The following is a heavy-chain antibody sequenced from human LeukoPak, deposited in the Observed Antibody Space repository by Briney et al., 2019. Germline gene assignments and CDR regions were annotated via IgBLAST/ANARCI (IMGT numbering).Heavy chain of an antibody. V-gene: IGHV4-59*01. CDR1: GVSLSSYY. J-gene: IGHJ4*02. Sequence: EASETLSLTCTVSGVSLSSYYWGWIRQPPGKGLEWIGNVYYTGITNYNPSLKSRVTISLDTSKNHFSLKLSSVTAAETAVYYCVSQLGGTTFHWGQGTLVTVSS. D-gene: IGHD1-1*01. CDR2: VYYTGIT. CDR3: VSQLGGTTFH.